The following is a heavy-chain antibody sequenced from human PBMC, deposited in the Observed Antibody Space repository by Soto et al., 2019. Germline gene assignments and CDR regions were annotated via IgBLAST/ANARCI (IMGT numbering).Heavy chain of an antibody. J-gene: IGHJ4*02. V-gene: IGHV3-30*18. CDR1: GFTFSSYG. D-gene: IGHD5-12*01. CDR3: AKQSDYDGLFHY. Sequence: PXGSLRLSCAASGFTFSSYGMHWVRQAPVKGLEWVAVVSYDGRNKYYGDSVKGRFTISRDNSKNTLYLQMDSLRAEDTAVYYCAKQSDYDGLFHYWGQGTLVTVSS. CDR2: VSYDGRNK.